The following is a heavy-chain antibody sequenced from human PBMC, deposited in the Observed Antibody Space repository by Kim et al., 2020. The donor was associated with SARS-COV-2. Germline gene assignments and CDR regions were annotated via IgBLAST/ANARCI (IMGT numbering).Heavy chain of an antibody. CDR2: IYNSRST. J-gene: IGHJ4*02. CDR1: GGSVSSGSFY. CDR3: ARMQATSIDF. Sequence: SETLSLTCTVSGGSVSSGSFYWNWIRQPPGKGLEWFVYIYNSRSTNYNPTLRSRITISTDTSQNQFHLNLISVTATATALCSCARMQATSIDFWGQGTL. V-gene: IGHV4-61*01.